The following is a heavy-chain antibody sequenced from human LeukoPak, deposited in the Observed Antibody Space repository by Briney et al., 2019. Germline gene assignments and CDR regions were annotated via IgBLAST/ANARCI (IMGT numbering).Heavy chain of an antibody. CDR3: ARSAESSSWVEFDY. D-gene: IGHD6-13*01. CDR2: MNPKSANT. J-gene: IGHJ4*02. Sequence: ASVKVSCKASGYIFTNYDIHWVRQATGQGLERMAWMNPKSANTGYAQKLQGRVTMTTDTSTSTAYMELSRLRSDDTAVYYCARSAESSSWVEFDYWGQGTLVTVSS. V-gene: IGHV1-8*02. CDR1: GYIFTNYD.